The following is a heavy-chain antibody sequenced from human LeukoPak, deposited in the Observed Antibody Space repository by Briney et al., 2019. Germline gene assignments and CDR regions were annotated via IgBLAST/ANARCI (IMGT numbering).Heavy chain of an antibody. J-gene: IGHJ4*02. V-gene: IGHV4-4*02. D-gene: IGHD6-13*01. Sequence: SGTLSLTCTVSGGSFSSTNWWNWVRRPPGKGLEWIGEIYHTGSTSYNPSLQSRVTISIDKSKNQFSLNLRSVTAADTAVYYCVRDSDEYSSSWYIRYWGQGTLVTVSS. CDR1: GGSFSSTNW. CDR2: IYHTGST. CDR3: VRDSDEYSSSWYIRY.